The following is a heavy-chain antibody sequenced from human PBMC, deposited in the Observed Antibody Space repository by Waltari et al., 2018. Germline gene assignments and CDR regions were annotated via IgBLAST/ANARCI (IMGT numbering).Heavy chain of an antibody. CDR1: GSAFSSYW. J-gene: IGHJ4*02. Sequence: EVRLEESGGGLVQPGGPLRLSCAASGSAFSSYWMHWVRQARGKGLVGVSRVDDDGSGTTYADSWMGRFTISRDNAKNTVYLEMNSLRAEDTAVYYCSRSPAGYSRSDYWGQGTLVTVSS. CDR2: VDDDGSGT. D-gene: IGHD5-18*01. CDR3: SRSPAGYSRSDY. V-gene: IGHV3-74*01.